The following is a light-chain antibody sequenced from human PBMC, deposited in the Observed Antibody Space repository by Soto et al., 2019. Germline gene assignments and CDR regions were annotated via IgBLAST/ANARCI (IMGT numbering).Light chain of an antibody. CDR3: QQRSNWIT. CDR1: QTVSSNY. CDR2: GAS. Sequence: EIILTQSPDTLSLSPVERATLSCRASQTVSSNYLAWCQQRPGQAPRLLIYGASTRAAGIPARFSGSGSGTDFTLTISSLEPEDFAVYYCQQRSNWITFGQGTRLEIK. V-gene: IGKV3D-20*02. J-gene: IGKJ5*01.